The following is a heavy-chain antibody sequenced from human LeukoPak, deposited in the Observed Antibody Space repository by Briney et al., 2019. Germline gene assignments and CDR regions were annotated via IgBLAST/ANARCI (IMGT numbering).Heavy chain of an antibody. V-gene: IGHV1-24*01. Sequence: AASVKVSCKVSGYTLTELSMHWVRQAPGKGLEWMGGFDPEDGETIYAQKFQGRVTMTEDTSTDTAYMELSSLRPEDTAVYYCATGIRGTFDYWGQGTLVTVSP. D-gene: IGHD3-10*01. CDR3: ATGIRGTFDY. CDR1: GYTLTELS. CDR2: FDPEDGET. J-gene: IGHJ4*02.